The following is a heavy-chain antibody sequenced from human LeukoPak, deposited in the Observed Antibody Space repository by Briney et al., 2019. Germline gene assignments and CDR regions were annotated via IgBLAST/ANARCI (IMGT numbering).Heavy chain of an antibody. CDR3: ARDPYSGTYGDTYYYYMDV. CDR2: ISSSSSTI. CDR1: GFTFSSYS. V-gene: IGHV3-48*01. J-gene: IGHJ6*03. Sequence: GGSLRLSCAASGFTFSSYSMNWVRQAPGKGLEWVSYISSSSSTIYYADSVKGRFTISRDNAKNSLYLQMNSLRAEDTAVYYCARDPYSGTYGDTYYYYMDVWGKGTTVTFSS. D-gene: IGHD1-26*01.